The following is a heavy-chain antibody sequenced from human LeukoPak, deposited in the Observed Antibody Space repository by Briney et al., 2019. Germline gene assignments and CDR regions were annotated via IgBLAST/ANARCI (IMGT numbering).Heavy chain of an antibody. CDR2: ISYDGSNK. D-gene: IGHD2-2*02. J-gene: IGHJ4*02. V-gene: IGHV3-30*15. CDR3: ARAQYWSSSSCYKGFDY. Sequence: GGSLRLSCAASGFTFSSYAMHWVRQAPGKGLEWAAVISYDGSNKYYADSVKGRFTISRDNSKNTLYLQMCSLRAEDTAVYYCARAQYWSSSSCYKGFDYWGQGTLVTVSS. CDR1: GFTFSSYA.